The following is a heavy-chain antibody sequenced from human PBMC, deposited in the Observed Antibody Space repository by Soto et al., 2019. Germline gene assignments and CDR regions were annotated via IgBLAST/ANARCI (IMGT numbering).Heavy chain of an antibody. CDR1: GYTFTSYG. J-gene: IGHJ4*02. Sequence: QVQLVQSGAEVKKPGASVKVSCKASGYTFTSYGISWVRQAPGQGLEWRGWISTYKGNTKYAQKLQGRVTMPTDTSTSTAYMELRSLRSDDTAVFYCAREMVRGVGSDYWGQGTLVTVSS. V-gene: IGHV1-18*01. CDR3: AREMVRGVGSDY. CDR2: ISTYKGNT. D-gene: IGHD3-10*01.